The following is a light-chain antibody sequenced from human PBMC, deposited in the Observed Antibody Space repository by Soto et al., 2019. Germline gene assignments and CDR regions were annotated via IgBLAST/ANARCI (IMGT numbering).Light chain of an antibody. V-gene: IGLV2-14*03. J-gene: IGLJ2*01. Sequence: QSALTQPASVSGSPGQSITISCTGTSSDVGGYKYVSWYRQYPGNTPKLIIYDVTTRPSGVSDRFSGSKSGNTASLTISRLQTEDEADYYCSSYTSRSTLVAFGGGTKLTVL. CDR3: SSYTSRSTLVA. CDR2: DVT. CDR1: SSDVGGYKY.